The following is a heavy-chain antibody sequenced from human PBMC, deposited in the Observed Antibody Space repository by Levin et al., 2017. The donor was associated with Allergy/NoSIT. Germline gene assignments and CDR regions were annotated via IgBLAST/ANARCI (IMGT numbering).Heavy chain of an antibody. CDR1: GGSISSSSYY. J-gene: IGHJ4*02. CDR2: IYYSGST. CDR3: ARQGPSSSWFPWDY. V-gene: IGHV4-39*01. D-gene: IGHD6-13*01. Sequence: SETLSLTCTVSGGSISSSSYYWGWIRQPPGKGLEWIGSIYYSGSTYYNPSLKSRVTISVDTSKNQFSLKLSSVTAADTAVYYCARQGPSSSWFPWDYWGQGTLVTVSS.